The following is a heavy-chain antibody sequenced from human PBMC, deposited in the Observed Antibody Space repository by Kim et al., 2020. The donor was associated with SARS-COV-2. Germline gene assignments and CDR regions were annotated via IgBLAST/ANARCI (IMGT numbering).Heavy chain of an antibody. CDR3: AREGAGYSMPDY. Sequence: ADTVKCRLTISRDNSKNTLYLQMTSLRAEDTAVYYCAREGAGYSMPDYWGQGTLVTFSS. V-gene: IGHV3-33*01. D-gene: IGHD6-13*01. J-gene: IGHJ4*02.